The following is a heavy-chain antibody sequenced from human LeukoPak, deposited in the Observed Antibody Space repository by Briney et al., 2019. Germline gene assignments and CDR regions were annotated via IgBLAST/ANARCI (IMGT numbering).Heavy chain of an antibody. D-gene: IGHD3-10*01. CDR1: GFTFSSYA. J-gene: IGHJ3*02. CDR2: ISGSGGST. CDR3: AKGLLLWFGEFLEAFDI. Sequence: GGSLRLSCAASGFTFSSYAMSWVRQAPGKGLEWVSAISGSGGSTYYADSVKGRFTISRDSSKNTLYLQMNSLRAEDTAVYYCAKGLLLWFGEFLEAFDIWGQGTMVTVSS. V-gene: IGHV3-23*01.